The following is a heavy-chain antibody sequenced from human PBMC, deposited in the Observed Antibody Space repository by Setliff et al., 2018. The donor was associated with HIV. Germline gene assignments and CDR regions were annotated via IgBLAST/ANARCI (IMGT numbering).Heavy chain of an antibody. D-gene: IGHD1-1*01. CDR3: ARHAAGTDGPFDY. V-gene: IGHV4-59*08. CDR2: IYYSGST. J-gene: IGHJ4*02. CDR1: GGSISSDY. Sequence: SETLSLTCTVSGGSISSDYWSWIRQPPGKGLEWIGYIYYSGSTNYNPSLKSRVTISVATSKNQFSLKLSSVIAADTAVYYCARHAAGTDGPFDYWGQGTLVTVSS.